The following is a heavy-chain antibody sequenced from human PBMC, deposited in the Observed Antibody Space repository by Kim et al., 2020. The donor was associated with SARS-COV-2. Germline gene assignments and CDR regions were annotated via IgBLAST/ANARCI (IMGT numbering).Heavy chain of an antibody. D-gene: IGHD2-2*01. CDR2: IYHSGST. V-gene: IGHV4-30-2*01. CDR1: GGSISSGGYS. CDR3: ARGRLGWGSSTSCCFDY. J-gene: IGHJ4*02. Sequence: SETLSLTCAVSGGSISSGGYSWSWIRQPPGKGLEWIGYIYHSGSTYYNPSLKSRVTISVDRSKNQFSLKLSSVTAADTAVYYCARGRLGWGSSTSCCFDYWGQGTLVTVSS.